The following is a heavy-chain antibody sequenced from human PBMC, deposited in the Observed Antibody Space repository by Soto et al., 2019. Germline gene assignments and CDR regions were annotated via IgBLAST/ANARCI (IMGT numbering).Heavy chain of an antibody. CDR2: IIPIFGTA. J-gene: IGHJ3*02. CDR1: GGTFSSYA. CDR3: AKDYGDYAESAFDI. Sequence: SVKVSCKASGGTFSSYAISWVRQAPGQGLEWMGGIIPIFGTANYAQKFQGRVTITADESTSTAYMELSSLRSEDTAVYYCAKDYGDYAESAFDIWGQGTMVTVSS. D-gene: IGHD4-17*01. V-gene: IGHV1-69*13.